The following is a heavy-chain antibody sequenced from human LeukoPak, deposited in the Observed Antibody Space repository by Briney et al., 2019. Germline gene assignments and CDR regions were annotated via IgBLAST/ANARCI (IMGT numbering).Heavy chain of an antibody. CDR2: INHSGST. D-gene: IGHD2-15*01. CDR3: ARESLGYCSGGSCYQGAFDI. V-gene: IGHV4-34*01. J-gene: IGHJ3*02. CDR1: GGSFSGYY. Sequence: PSETLSLTCAVYGGSFSGYYWSWIRQPPGKGREWFGEINHSGSTNYNPSLKSRVTISVDTSKNQFSLKLSSVTAADTAVYYCARESLGYCSGGSCYQGAFDIWGQGTMVTVSS.